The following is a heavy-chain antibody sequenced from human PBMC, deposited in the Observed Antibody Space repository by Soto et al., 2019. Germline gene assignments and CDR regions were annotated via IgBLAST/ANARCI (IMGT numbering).Heavy chain of an antibody. CDR3: ARIHGVAARPYYYYYMDV. Sequence: GRTVEGPREALRGSCTFSGFSLSTSGMCVSWIRQPPGKALEWLARIDWDDDKYYSTSLKTRLTISKDTSKNQVVLTMTNMDPVDTATYYCARIHGVAARPYYYYYMDVWGKGTTVTVSS. D-gene: IGHD6-6*01. CDR2: IDWDDDK. CDR1: GFSLSTSGMC. J-gene: IGHJ6*03. V-gene: IGHV2-70*11.